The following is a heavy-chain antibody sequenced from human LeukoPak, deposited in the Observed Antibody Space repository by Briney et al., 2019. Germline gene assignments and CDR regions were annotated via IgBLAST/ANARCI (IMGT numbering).Heavy chain of an antibody. J-gene: IGHJ4*02. CDR2: MYPNTGRT. V-gene: IGHV1-8*01. Sequence: ASVKVSCKAFRYTFTSYDINWVREAAGQRLEWMGWMYPNTGRTGFAQKFQGRLTMTRDASISTAYMELSSLRSEDTAVYYCARLSQTPDYYSNGGYYYLGYWGQGTPVTVSS. CDR1: RYTFTSYD. CDR3: ARLSQTPDYYSNGGYYYLGY. D-gene: IGHD3-22*01.